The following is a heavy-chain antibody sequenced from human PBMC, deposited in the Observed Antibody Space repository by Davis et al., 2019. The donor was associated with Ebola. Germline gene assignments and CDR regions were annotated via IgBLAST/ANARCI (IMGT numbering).Heavy chain of an antibody. V-gene: IGHV1-2*04. CDR3: ARGRSYYDFWSGHDAFDI. D-gene: IGHD3-3*01. CDR1: GYTFTGYY. J-gene: IGHJ3*02. Sequence: ASVKVSCKASGYTFTGYYMHWVRQAPGQGLEWMGWINPNSGGTNYAQKFQGWVTMTRDTSISTAYMELSRLRSDDTAVYYCARGRSYYDFWSGHDAFDIWGQGTMVTVSS. CDR2: INPNSGGT.